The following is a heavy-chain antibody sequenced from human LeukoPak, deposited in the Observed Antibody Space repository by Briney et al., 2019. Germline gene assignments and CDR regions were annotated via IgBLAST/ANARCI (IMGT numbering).Heavy chain of an antibody. V-gene: IGHV5-51*01. CDR2: IYPGDSDT. Sequence: GSGSSXTSYWIGWVRQLPGKGLEWMGIIYPGDSDTRYSPSFQGQVTISADKSISTAYLQWSSLKASDTAMYYCASNRGGGWYYFDYWGQGTLVTVSS. J-gene: IGHJ4*02. CDR1: GSSXTSYW. CDR3: ASNRGGGWYYFDY. D-gene: IGHD6-19*01.